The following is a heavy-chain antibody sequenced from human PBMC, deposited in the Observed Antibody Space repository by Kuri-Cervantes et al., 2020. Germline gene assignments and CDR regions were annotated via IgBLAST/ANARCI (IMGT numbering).Heavy chain of an antibody. J-gene: IGHJ4*02. D-gene: IGHD3-16*01. CDR2: IVNTGST. V-gene: IGHV4-59*01. Sequence: SETLSLTCSISSGSISTYYWSWIRQPPGKGLEWIGDIVNTGSTNYRPSLKSRVIMSVDTSKNQFSLRLSSVTAADTAVYYCARANYIWGSYVGWGQGTLVTVSS. CDR3: ARANYIWGSYVG. CDR1: SGSISTYY.